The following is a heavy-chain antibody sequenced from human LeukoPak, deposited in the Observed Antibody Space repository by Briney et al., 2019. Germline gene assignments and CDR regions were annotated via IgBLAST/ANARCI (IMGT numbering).Heavy chain of an antibody. CDR2: MNPNSGNT. V-gene: IGHV1-8*01. CDR1: GYTFTSYD. J-gene: IGHJ4*02. D-gene: IGHD5-18*01. Sequence: ASVKVSCKASGYTFTSYDINWVRQATGQGLEWMGWMNPNSGNTGYAQKFQGRVTMTRNTSISTAYMELSSLRSEDTAVYYCAKDPSDGSGYSYGYGGYYFDYWGQGTLVTVSS. CDR3: AKDPSDGSGYSYGYGGYYFDY.